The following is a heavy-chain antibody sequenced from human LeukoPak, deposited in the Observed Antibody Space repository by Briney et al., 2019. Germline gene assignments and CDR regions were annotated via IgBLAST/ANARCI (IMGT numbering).Heavy chain of an antibody. Sequence: SDTLSLTCTVSGGSISSYYWSWIRQPARKGLEWIGHINNSGSTNYNPSLKGRVTMSVATSKNQFSLHLSSVTAADTAVYYCARSAFLVTAPGLYYFDYWGQGTLVAVSS. CDR2: INNSGST. CDR3: ARSAFLVTAPGLYYFDY. V-gene: IGHV4-4*07. J-gene: IGHJ4*02. CDR1: GGSISSYY. D-gene: IGHD6-13*01.